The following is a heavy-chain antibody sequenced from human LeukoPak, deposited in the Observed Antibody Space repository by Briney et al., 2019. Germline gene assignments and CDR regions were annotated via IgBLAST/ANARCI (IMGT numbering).Heavy chain of an antibody. D-gene: IGHD3-22*01. J-gene: IGHJ4*02. CDR1: GFTFSSYW. CDR2: IKQDGSEK. V-gene: IGHV3-7*01. Sequence: GGSLRLSCAASGFTFSSYWMSWVRQAPGKGLEWVANIKQDGSEKYYVDSVKGRFTISRDNAKNSLYLQMNSLRAEDTAVYYCASSGYRGYFDYWGQGTLVTVSS. CDR3: ASSGYRGYFDY.